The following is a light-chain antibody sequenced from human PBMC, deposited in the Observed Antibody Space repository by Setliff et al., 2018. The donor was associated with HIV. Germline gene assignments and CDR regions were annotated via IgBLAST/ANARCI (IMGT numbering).Light chain of an antibody. V-gene: IGLV1-44*01. CDR3: AAWDDSLNGLYV. J-gene: IGLJ1*01. Sequence: QSVLTQPPSASGTRGQRVTISCSGSRSNIGGNTVNWYQQLPGTAPKLLIYRNDQRPSGVPDRFSGSKSGTSASLAIRGLQSEDEADYYCAAWDDSLNGLYVFGSGTKVTV. CDR2: RND. CDR1: RSNIGGNT.